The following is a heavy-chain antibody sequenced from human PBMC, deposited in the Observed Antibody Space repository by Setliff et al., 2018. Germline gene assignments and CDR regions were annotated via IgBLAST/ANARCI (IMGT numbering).Heavy chain of an antibody. CDR3: ARDGDNYYDSSGYYLNHAFDI. D-gene: IGHD3-22*01. J-gene: IGHJ3*02. CDR1: GGTFSSYA. Sequence: VASVKVSCKASGGTFSSYAISWVRQAPGQGLEWMGGIIPIFGTANYAQKFQGRVTITADESTSTAYMELSSLRSEDTAVYYCARDGDNYYDSSGYYLNHAFDIWGQGTMVTV. V-gene: IGHV1-69*13. CDR2: IIPIFGTA.